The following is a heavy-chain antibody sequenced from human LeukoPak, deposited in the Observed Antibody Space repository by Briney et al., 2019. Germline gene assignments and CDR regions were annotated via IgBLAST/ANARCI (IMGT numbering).Heavy chain of an antibody. V-gene: IGHV1-2*02. CDR3: ARQGIVVVA. J-gene: IGHJ4*02. CDR1: GYTFTGYY. D-gene: IGHD3-22*01. Sequence: GTSVKVSCKASGYTFTGYYXXWXRQAXGQXLEWMGWINPNSGGXNXAQXFQGXXXXXXDTSISTAYMELSRLRSDDTAVYYCARQGIVVVAWGQGTLVTVSS. CDR2: INPNSGGX.